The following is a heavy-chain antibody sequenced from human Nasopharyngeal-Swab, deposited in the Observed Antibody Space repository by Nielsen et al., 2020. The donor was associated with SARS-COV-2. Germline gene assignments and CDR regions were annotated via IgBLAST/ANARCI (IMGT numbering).Heavy chain of an antibody. J-gene: IGHJ4*02. V-gene: IGHV4-30-4*01. CDR3: ARLGRYYDTLSGYARHFDY. D-gene: IGHD3-9*01. CDR2: IDNSGTT. Sequence: WISQPPGKGLEWIGYIDNSGTTEHNPSLKSRVTISGDTSKNQFSLKVNSVTAANTAVYYCARLGRYYDTLSGYARHFDYWGQGTLVTVSS.